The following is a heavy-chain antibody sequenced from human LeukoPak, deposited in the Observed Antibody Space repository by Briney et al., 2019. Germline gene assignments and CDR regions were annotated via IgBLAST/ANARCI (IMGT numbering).Heavy chain of an antibody. D-gene: IGHD3-10*01. CDR3: ARDTMVRGVIDYYCYGMDV. J-gene: IGHJ6*02. CDR2: IYYSGST. CDR1: GGTISSYY. Sequence: SETLSLTCTASGGTISSYYWSWIRQAPGKGLEWIGYIYYSGSTKYNPSPKSRVTILVGTTKKQFPLRLSSVTAAETAVYYCARDTMVRGVIDYYCYGMDVWGQGTTVTVSS. V-gene: IGHV4-59*01.